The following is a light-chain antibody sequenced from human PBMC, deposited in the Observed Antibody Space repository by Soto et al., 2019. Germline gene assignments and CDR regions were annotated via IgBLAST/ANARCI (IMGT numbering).Light chain of an antibody. CDR3: QQRHMWPIT. V-gene: IGKV3-11*01. CDR1: QSFRGL. J-gene: IGKJ5*01. Sequence: EVLFKQSPVTLSLSPGGRATLSCRASQSFRGLLAWYQQKPGQAPRLLIYDAYNRATGIPPRFSGSGSGTDFTLTISSLEPEDSAVYYCQQRHMWPITFGQGTRLEIK. CDR2: DAY.